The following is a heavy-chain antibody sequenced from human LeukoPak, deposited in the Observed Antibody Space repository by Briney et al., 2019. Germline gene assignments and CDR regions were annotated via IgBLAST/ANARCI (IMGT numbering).Heavy chain of an antibody. Sequence: GESLKISCKGSGYSFTSYWISWVRQMPGKGLEWMGIIYPGDSDTRYSPSFQGQVTISADKSISTAYLQWSSLKASDTAMYYCAGMYYYDSSGYPRGYNWLDPWGQRTLVTVSS. D-gene: IGHD3-22*01. CDR3: AGMYYYDSSGYPRGYNWLDP. CDR2: IYPGDSDT. CDR1: GYSFTSYW. V-gene: IGHV5-51*01. J-gene: IGHJ5*02.